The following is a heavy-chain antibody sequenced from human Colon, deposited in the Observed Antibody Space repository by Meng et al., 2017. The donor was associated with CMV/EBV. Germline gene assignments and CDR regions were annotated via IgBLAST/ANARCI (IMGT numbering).Heavy chain of an antibody. V-gene: IGHV4-59*11. CDR2: VYYSGSA. CDR1: GESMRSHY. CDR3: ARGLGHASNNSLDY. J-gene: IGHJ4*02. Sequence: SETLSLTCTVSGESMRSHYWSWIRQPPGKGLEWMGHVYYSGSATYSPSLRSRVSISLDMSKNQFSLKLRSVTAADTAMYFCARGLGHASNNSLDYWGQGTLVTVSS. D-gene: IGHD1-1*01.